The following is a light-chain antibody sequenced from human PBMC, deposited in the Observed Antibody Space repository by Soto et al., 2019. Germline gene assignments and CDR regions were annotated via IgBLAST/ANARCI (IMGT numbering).Light chain of an antibody. V-gene: IGKV3-20*01. CDR2: GAS. Sequence: IVLTQSPGTLSLPPGERATLSCRASQRISSSYLAWYQQNPGQAPRLLIYGASSRATGIPDRFSGSGSGTDYTLTISRLETEDFAVYCCLRYGTSPLTFVGGTKVEIK. CDR1: QRISSSY. J-gene: IGKJ4*01. CDR3: LRYGTSPLT.